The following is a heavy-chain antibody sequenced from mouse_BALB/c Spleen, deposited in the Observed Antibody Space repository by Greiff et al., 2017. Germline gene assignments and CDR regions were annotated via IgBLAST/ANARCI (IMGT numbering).Heavy chain of an antibody. J-gene: IGHJ3*01. D-gene: IGHD4-1*01. CDR3: ARGRETGTFAY. Sequence: QVQLQQPGAELVKPGASVKLFCKASGYTFTSYWMHWVKQRPGQGLEWIGEINPSNGRTNYNEKFKSKATLTVDKSSSTAYMQLSSLTSEDSAVYYCARGRETGTFAYWGQGTLVTVSA. V-gene: IGHV1S81*02. CDR1: GYTFTSYW. CDR2: INPSNGRT.